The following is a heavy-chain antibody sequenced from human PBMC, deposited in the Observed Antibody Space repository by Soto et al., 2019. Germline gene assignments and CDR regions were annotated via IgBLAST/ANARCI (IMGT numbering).Heavy chain of an antibody. J-gene: IGHJ4*02. V-gene: IGHV3-74*03. Sequence: VQVVESGGGLVQPGGSLRLSCAASGFTFRRYWMHWVRQAPGKGLLWVSRIDGDGSTTQYEDSVRGRFTISRDNAKNTLLLQMNSLRAEDTVVYYCARVCDSGSYLGPFDYWGQGTLVTVSS. CDR2: IDGDGSTT. CDR1: GFTFRRYW. CDR3: ARVCDSGSYLGPFDY. D-gene: IGHD3-22*01.